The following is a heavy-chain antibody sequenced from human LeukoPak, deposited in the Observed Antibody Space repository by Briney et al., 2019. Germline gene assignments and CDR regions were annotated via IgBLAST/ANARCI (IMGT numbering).Heavy chain of an antibody. Sequence: GGSLRLSCAASGFTSSSYAMSWVRQAPGKGLEWVSAISGSGGSTYYADSVKGRFTISRDNSKNTLYLQMNSLRAEDTAVYYCAKDSFSTVTTDWFDPWGQGTLVTVSS. CDR2: ISGSGGST. J-gene: IGHJ5*02. CDR1: GFTSSSYA. V-gene: IGHV3-23*01. D-gene: IGHD4-17*01. CDR3: AKDSFSTVTTDWFDP.